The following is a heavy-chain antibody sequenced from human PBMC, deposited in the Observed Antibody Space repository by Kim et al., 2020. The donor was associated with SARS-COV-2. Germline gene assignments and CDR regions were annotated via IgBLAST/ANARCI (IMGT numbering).Heavy chain of an antibody. CDR1: GFTFSSYA. Sequence: GGSLRLSCAASGFTFSSYAMHWVRQAPGKGLEWVAVISYDGSNKYYADSVKGRFTISGDNSKNTLYLQMNSLRAEDTAVYYCAREAEGSSWSDAFDIWGQGTMVTVSS. CDR3: AREAEGSSWSDAFDI. J-gene: IGHJ3*02. CDR2: ISYDGSNK. D-gene: IGHD6-13*01. V-gene: IGHV3-30*04.